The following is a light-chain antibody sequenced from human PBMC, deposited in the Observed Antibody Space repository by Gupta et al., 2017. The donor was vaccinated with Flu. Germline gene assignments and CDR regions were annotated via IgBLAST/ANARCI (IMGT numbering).Light chain of an antibody. CDR3: QQSYSTPMYT. CDR1: QCISSY. J-gene: IGKJ2*01. V-gene: IGKV1-39*01. Sequence: SALVASVGDRGTITCRASQCISSYLNWYQQKPGKAPKLLIYAASSLQSGVPSRLSGSGSGTDFTLTISSLQPEDFATYYFQQSYSTPMYTFGQGTKLEIK. CDR2: AAS.